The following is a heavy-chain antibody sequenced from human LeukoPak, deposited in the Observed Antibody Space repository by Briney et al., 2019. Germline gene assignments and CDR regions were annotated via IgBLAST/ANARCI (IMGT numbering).Heavy chain of an antibody. V-gene: IGHV4-59*12. Sequence: SETLSLTCTVSGGSISSYYWSWIRQPPGKGLEWIGYIYYSGSTNYNPSLKSRVTISVDTSKNQFSLKLSSVTAADTAVYYCARARLRYFDWLPWYFDYWGQGTLVTVSS. D-gene: IGHD3-9*01. J-gene: IGHJ4*02. CDR3: ARARLRYFDWLPWYFDY. CDR1: GGSISSYY. CDR2: IYYSGST.